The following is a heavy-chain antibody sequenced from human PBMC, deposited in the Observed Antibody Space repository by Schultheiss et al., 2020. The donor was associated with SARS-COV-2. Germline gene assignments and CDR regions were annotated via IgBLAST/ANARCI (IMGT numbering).Heavy chain of an antibody. Sequence: ASVKVSCKASGYTFTGYYMHWVRQAPGQGLEWMGRINPNSGGTNYAQKFQGRVTMTRDTSTSTVYMELSSLRSEDTAVYYCARAPGIAVAGMLQWYYFDYWGQGTLVTVSS. V-gene: IGHV1-2*06. D-gene: IGHD6-19*01. CDR3: ARAPGIAVAGMLQWYYFDY. J-gene: IGHJ4*02. CDR1: GYTFTGYY. CDR2: INPNSGGT.